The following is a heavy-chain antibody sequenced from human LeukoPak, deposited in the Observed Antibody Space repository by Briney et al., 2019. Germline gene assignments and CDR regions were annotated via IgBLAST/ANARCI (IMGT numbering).Heavy chain of an antibody. CDR1: GYTFTDYY. V-gene: IGHV1-2*02. J-gene: IGHJ4*02. CDR3: AFIITIFGVVNTGTQDY. Sequence: ASVKVSCKASGYTFTDYYMHWLRQAPGQGLEWMGWMHPNSGGTNYAQKFQGRVTMTRDTSISTAYMELSRLRSDDTAVYYCAFIITIFGVVNTGTQDYWGQGTLVTVSS. D-gene: IGHD3-3*01. CDR2: MHPNSGGT.